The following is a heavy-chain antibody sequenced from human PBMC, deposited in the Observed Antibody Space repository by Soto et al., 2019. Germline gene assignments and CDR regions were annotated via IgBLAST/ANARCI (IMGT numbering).Heavy chain of an antibody. D-gene: IGHD3-16*01. Sequence: QVQLVESGGGVVQPGRSLRLSCAASGFSFSSYGMHWVRQAPGKGLEWVACVSDDDSKRYHIDSVECRFTISSDNSKNTLYLEMNGLRAEDTAVYYCAKDINTGTSHWGADSWGQGTLVTVSS. CDR1: GFSFSSYG. J-gene: IGHJ4*02. CDR2: VSDDDSKR. V-gene: IGHV3-30*18. CDR3: AKDINTGTSHWGADS.